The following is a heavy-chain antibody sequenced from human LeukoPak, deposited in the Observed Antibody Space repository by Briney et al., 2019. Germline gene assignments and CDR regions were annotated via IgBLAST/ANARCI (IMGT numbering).Heavy chain of an antibody. D-gene: IGHD3-10*01. Sequence: ASVKVSCKASGYTFTSYTMHWVRQAPGQRLEWMGWINTGNGNTKYSQEFQGKVTITRDTSASTAYMELSSLRSEDMAVYYCARGAKFRSYGSGTYYTSLPFDPWGQGTLVTVSS. CDR3: ARGAKFRSYGSGTYYTSLPFDP. CDR1: GYTFTSYT. V-gene: IGHV1-3*03. CDR2: INTGNGNT. J-gene: IGHJ5*02.